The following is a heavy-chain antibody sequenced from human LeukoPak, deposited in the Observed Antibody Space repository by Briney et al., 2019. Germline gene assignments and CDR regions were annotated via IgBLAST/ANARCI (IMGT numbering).Heavy chain of an antibody. CDR2: IIPIYGRA. V-gene: IGHV1-69*01. J-gene: IGHJ3*02. Sequence: ASVKVSCKASGVTFGSYDFTFTSYAISWVRQAPGQGLEWMGGIIPIYGRANYPQKFQGRVTITADESTRTVTMQLSSLRSEDTAVYYRAGFFYDNSNDAFDIWGQGTVVTVS. D-gene: IGHD3-22*01. CDR3: AGFFYDNSNDAFDI. CDR1: GVTFGSYDFTFTSYA.